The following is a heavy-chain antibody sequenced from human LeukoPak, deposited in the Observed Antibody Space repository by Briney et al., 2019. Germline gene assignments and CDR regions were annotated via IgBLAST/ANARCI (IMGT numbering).Heavy chain of an antibody. CDR1: GDTFTSYA. V-gene: IGHV1-69*05. J-gene: IGHJ3*01. D-gene: IGHD3-22*01. Sequence: SVKVSCKASGDTFTSYAISGVRQAPGQGLEWMGGITAIFGTTNYAQKLQGRVTITTDKSTSTAYMELSSLRSEDTAVYYCARAPVRAYDFWGQGTMVTVSS. CDR2: ITAIFGTT. CDR3: ARAPVRAYDF.